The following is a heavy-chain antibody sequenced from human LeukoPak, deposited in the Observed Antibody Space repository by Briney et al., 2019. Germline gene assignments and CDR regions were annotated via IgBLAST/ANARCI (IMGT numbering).Heavy chain of an antibody. CDR3: ARLKSGWELGIDY. D-gene: IGHD1-26*01. J-gene: IGHJ4*02. V-gene: IGHV4-34*01. CDR1: GGSFSGYY. Sequence: SETLSLTCAVYGGSFSGYYWSWIRQPPGKGLEWIGEINHSGSTNYNPSLKSRVTISVDTSKNQFSLKLSSVTAADTAVYYCARLKSGWELGIDYWGQETLVTVSS. CDR2: INHSGST.